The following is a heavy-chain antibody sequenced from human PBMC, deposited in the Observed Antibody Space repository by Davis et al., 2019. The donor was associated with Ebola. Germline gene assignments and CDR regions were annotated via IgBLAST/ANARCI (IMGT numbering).Heavy chain of an antibody. CDR1: GYTFTSYG. D-gene: IGHD3-10*01. CDR2: ISAYNGNT. CDR3: ARDLGYYGSGSTSDDY. V-gene: IGHV1-18*01. Sequence: ASVKVSCKASGYTFTSYGISWVRQAPGQGFEWMGWISAYNGNTNYAQKLQGRFTMTTDTSTSTAYMELRSLRSDDTAVYYCARDLGYYGSGSTSDDYWGQGTLVTVSS. J-gene: IGHJ4*02.